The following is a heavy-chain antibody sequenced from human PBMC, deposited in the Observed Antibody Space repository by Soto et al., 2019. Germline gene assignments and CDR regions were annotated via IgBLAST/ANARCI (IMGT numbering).Heavy chain of an antibody. Sequence: GGSLRLSCAASGFTFSSYSMNWVRQAPGKGLEWVSYISSSSSTIYYADSVKGRFTISRDKAKNSLYLQMNSLRAEDTAGYYCARESYSLSFDPWGQGTLVTVSS. CDR1: GFTFSSYS. V-gene: IGHV3-48*01. CDR3: ARESYSLSFDP. J-gene: IGHJ5*02. D-gene: IGHD4-4*01. CDR2: ISSSSSTI.